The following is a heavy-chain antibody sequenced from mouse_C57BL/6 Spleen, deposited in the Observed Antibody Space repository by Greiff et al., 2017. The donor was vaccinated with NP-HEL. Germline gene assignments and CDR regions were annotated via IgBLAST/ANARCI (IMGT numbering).Heavy chain of an antibody. CDR1: GYTFTDYE. CDR2: IDPETGGT. V-gene: IGHV1-15*01. CDR3: TRGGVLLKDDY. Sequence: QVQLQQSGAELVRPGASVTLSCKASGYTFTDYEMHWVKQTPVHGPEWIGAIDPETGGTAYNQKFKGKAILTVAKSSSTAYMALRRLTSEDSAVYYCTRGGVLLKDDYWGQGTTLTVSS. J-gene: IGHJ2*01. D-gene: IGHD1-3*01.